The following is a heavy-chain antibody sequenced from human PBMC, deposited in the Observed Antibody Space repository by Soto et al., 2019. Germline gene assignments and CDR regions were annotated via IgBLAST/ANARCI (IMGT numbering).Heavy chain of an antibody. CDR2: ISGSGGST. CDR1: GFTFSSYA. Sequence: GGSLSLPCAASGFTFSSYAMSWVRQAPGKGLEWVSAISGSGGSTYYADSVKGRFTISRDNSKNTLYLQMNSLRAEDTAVYYCAKDLGKQLVVDYWGQGTLVTVSS. V-gene: IGHV3-23*01. D-gene: IGHD6-6*01. CDR3: AKDLGKQLVVDY. J-gene: IGHJ4*02.